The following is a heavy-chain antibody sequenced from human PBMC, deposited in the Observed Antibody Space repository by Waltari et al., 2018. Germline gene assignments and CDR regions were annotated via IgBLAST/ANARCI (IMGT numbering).Heavy chain of an antibody. D-gene: IGHD4-17*01. CDR1: GYTCTGYY. CDR3: ATIPLMTTVITGY. V-gene: IGHV1-2*06. CDR2: INPNSGGT. Sequence: QVQLVQSGAEVKKPGASVKVSCKASGYTCTGYYMHWVRQAPGQGLEWMGRINPNSGGTNYAQKFQGRVTMTRDTSISTAYMELSRLRSDDTAVYYCATIPLMTTVITGYWGQGTLVTVSS. J-gene: IGHJ4*02.